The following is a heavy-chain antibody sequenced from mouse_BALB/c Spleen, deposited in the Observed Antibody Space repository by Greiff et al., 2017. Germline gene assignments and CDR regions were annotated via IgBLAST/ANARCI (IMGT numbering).Heavy chain of an antibody. CDR3: ARGRGGSYAMDY. D-gene: IGHD1-1*01. CDR2: IYPGDGDT. Sequence: QVQLQQSGAELVRPGSSVKISCKASGYAFSSYWMNWVKQRPGQGLEWIGQIYPGDGDTNYNGKFKGKATLTADKSSSTAYMQLSSLTSEDSAVYFCARGRGGSYAMDYWGQGTSVTVSS. V-gene: IGHV1-80*01. J-gene: IGHJ4*01. CDR1: GYAFSSYW.